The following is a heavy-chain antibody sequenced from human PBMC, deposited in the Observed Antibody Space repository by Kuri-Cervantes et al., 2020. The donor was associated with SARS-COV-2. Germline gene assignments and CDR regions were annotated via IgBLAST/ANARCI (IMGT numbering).Heavy chain of an antibody. Sequence: ASVKVSCKASGYTFTGYYMHWVRQAPGQGLEWMGWINPNSGGTNYAQKLQGRVTMTTDTSTSTAYMELRSLRSDDTAVYYCASGRYDYGSGSYYQKGKEGYYYYYGMDVWGQGTTVTVSS. J-gene: IGHJ6*02. D-gene: IGHD3-10*01. CDR2: INPNSGGT. CDR3: ASGRYDYGSGSYYQKGKEGYYYYYGMDV. V-gene: IGHV1-2*02. CDR1: GYTFTGYY.